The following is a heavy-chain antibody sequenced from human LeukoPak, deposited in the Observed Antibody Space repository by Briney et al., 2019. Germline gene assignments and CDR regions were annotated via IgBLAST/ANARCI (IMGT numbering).Heavy chain of an antibody. V-gene: IGHV3-7*02. J-gene: IGHJ4*02. CDR3: ARTTYGDY. CDR1: GFTLGSYW. CDR2: IKEDGSET. D-gene: IGHD1-1*01. Sequence: GGSLRLSCAASGFTLGSYWMTWVRQAPRKGLEWAAAIKEDGSETYYVDSVKGRFTISRDNAKNSLHLQMSSLRVEDTAVYYCARTTYGDYWGQGTLVTVSS.